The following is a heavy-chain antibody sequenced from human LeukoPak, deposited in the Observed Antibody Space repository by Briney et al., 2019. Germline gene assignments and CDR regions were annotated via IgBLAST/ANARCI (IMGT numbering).Heavy chain of an antibody. J-gene: IGHJ6*03. V-gene: IGHV3-21*01. CDR2: ISRSSSYR. D-gene: IGHD3-3*01. CDR3: ARALPPLEWARAYYYMDV. Sequence: PGGSLRLSCAASGNTFSDYSMNWVRQAPGKGLEWVSCISRSSSYRFYADSVKGRFTISRDNAKNSLYLEMNSLRAEDTAVYYCARALPPLEWARAYYYMDVWGKGTTVTVSS. CDR1: GNTFSDYS.